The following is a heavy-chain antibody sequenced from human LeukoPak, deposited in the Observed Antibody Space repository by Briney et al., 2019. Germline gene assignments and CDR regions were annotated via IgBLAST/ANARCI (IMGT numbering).Heavy chain of an antibody. CDR1: GFTFSSYS. CDR2: ISSSSSYI. J-gene: IGHJ4*02. D-gene: IGHD2-15*01. Sequence: PGGSLLLSCAASGFTFSSYSMNWGRPAPGKGLEWVSSISSSSSYIYYADSGKGRFTISSDNAKNSLYLQMNSLRAEDTAVYYCATGYCSGGSCYRPFDYWGQGTLVTVSS. V-gene: IGHV3-21*01. CDR3: ATGYCSGGSCYRPFDY.